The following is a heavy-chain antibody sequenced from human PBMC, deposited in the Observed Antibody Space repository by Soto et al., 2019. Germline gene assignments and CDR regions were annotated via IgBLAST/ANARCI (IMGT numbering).Heavy chain of an antibody. V-gene: IGHV1-18*01. CDR3: ARDLSPWELLISDY. Sequence: QVQLVQSGAEVKKPXXXVXXXXXXXXXXXXXXXXXXVXXXXXQXXXWMGWISAYNGNTNYAQKLQGRVTMTTDTSTSTAYMELRSLRSDDTAVYYCARDLSPWELLISDYWGQGTLVTVSS. CDR2: ISAYNGNT. CDR1: XXXXXXXX. J-gene: IGHJ4*02. D-gene: IGHD1-26*01.